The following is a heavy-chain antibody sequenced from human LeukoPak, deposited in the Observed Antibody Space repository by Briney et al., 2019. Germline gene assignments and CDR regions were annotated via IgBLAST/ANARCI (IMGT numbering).Heavy chain of an antibody. J-gene: IGHJ4*02. CDR3: ARDELDGGNPYYFDY. CDR1: GGSIRTYY. V-gene: IGHV4-4*07. Sequence: SETLSLTCTVSGGSIRTYYWNWIRQPAGKGLEWLGRIYSSGSTNHNPSLKSRVIMSVDTSKNQFSLNLNSVTAADTAVYYCARDELDGGNPYYFDYWGQGTLVTVSS. CDR2: IYSSGST. D-gene: IGHD4-23*01.